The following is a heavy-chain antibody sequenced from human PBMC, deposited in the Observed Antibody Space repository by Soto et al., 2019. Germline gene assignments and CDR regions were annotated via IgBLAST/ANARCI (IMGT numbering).Heavy chain of an antibody. J-gene: IGHJ6*02. CDR1: ELSFGIFA. D-gene: IGHD1-26*01. CDR2: ISASGSDT. V-gene: IGHV3-23*02. Sequence: PGGSLRLSWDAAELSFGIFAVSWVRKGPGRGLEWVAGISASGSDTHYEDSVKGRFTISRDDSKNTLYLQMNSLNTEDTAVYYCSTRGGSYRHAWDYYYYGMDVWGQGTTVTVSS. CDR3: STRGGSYRHAWDYYYYGMDV.